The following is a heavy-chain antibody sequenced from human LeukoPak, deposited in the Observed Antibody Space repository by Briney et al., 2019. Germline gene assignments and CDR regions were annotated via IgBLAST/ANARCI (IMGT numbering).Heavy chain of an antibody. Sequence: PGGSLRLSCAASGFTFSSYWMHWVRQAPGKGLVWVSRINSDGSRTSYADSVKGRFTISRDNAKNTLYLQMNSLRAEDTAVYYCARASSRWARPFDYWGQGTLVTVSS. D-gene: IGHD1-26*01. CDR3: ARASSRWARPFDY. CDR2: INSDGSRT. CDR1: GFTFSSYW. V-gene: IGHV3-74*01. J-gene: IGHJ4*02.